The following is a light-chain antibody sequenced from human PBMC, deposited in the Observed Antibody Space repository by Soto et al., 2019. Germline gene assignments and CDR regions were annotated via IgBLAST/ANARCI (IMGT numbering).Light chain of an antibody. CDR2: LNSDGSH. V-gene: IGLV4-69*01. CDR1: SGHSSYA. Sequence: QSVLTQSPSASASLGASAKLTCTLSSGHSSYAIAWHQQQPEKGPRYLMKLNSDGSHSKGDGIPDRFSGSSSGAERYLAISSLQSEDEADYYCQTWGTGIQVVFGGGTQLTVL. J-gene: IGLJ2*01. CDR3: QTWGTGIQVV.